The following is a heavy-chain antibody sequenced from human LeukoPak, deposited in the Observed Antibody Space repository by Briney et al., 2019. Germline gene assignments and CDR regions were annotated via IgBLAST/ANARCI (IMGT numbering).Heavy chain of an antibody. CDR2: IYTSGST. V-gene: IGHV4-4*07. J-gene: IGHJ6*03. CDR3: ARDGSYSTYYYYYYMDV. D-gene: IGHD1-26*01. CDR1: GGSFSGYY. Sequence: PSETLSLTCAVYGGSFSGYYWSWIRQPAGKGLEWIGRIYTSGSTNYNPSLKSRVTMSVDTSKNQFSLKLSSVTAADTAVYYCARDGSYSTYYYYYYMDVWGKGTTVTVSS.